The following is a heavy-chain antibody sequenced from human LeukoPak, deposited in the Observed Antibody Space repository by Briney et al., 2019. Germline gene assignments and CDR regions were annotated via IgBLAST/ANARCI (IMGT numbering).Heavy chain of an antibody. CDR1: GGSISSYY. D-gene: IGHD6-13*01. CDR3: AREDGSSSWYTPGAFDI. J-gene: IGHJ3*02. V-gene: IGHV4-4*07. Sequence: PETLSLTCTVSGGSISSYYWSWIRQPAGKGLEWIGRIYTSGSTNYNPSLKSRVTMSVDTSKNQFSLKLSSVTAAGTAVYYCAREDGSSSWYTPGAFDIWGQGTMVTVSS. CDR2: IYTSGST.